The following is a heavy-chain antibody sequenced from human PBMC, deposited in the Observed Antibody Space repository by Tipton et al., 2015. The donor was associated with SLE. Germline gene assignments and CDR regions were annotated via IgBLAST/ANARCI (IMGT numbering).Heavy chain of an antibody. D-gene: IGHD1-1*01. CDR2: IYTSGST. Sequence: TLSLTCAVYGGSFSGYYWSWIRQPPGKGLEWIGYIYTSGSTNYNPSLKSRVTISVDTSKNQFSLKLSSVTAADTAVYYCARGSSNTGTAYFDYWGQGTLVTVSS. J-gene: IGHJ4*02. CDR3: ARGSSNTGTAYFDY. V-gene: IGHV4-34*01. CDR1: GGSFSGYY.